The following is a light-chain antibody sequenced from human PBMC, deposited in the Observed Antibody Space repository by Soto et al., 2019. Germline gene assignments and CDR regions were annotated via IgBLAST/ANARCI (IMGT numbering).Light chain of an antibody. J-gene: IGKJ1*01. CDR3: QQYNSYSPT. CDR1: QSISSW. V-gene: IGKV1-5*01. CDR2: DAS. Sequence: DIQMTQYPSTLSASAGDRVTITCRASQSISSWLACYQQKPGKAPKLLIYDASSLESGVPSRFSGSGSGTEVTRTISSLQPDDFATYYCQQYNSYSPTFGQGTKVESK.